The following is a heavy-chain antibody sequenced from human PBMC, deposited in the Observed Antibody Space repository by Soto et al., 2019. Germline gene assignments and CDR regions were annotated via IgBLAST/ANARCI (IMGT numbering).Heavy chain of an antibody. J-gene: IGHJ6*03. V-gene: IGHV4-59*01. Sequence: QVQLQESGPGLVKPSETLSLTCTVSGGSISSYYWSWIRQPPGKGLEWIGYIYYSGSTNYNPSLKSRVTISVDTSKNQFSLKLSSVTAADTAVYYWARDRPARLTPSYYYYYRDVW. CDR2: IYYSGST. CDR3: ARDRPARLTPSYYYYYRDV. CDR1: GGSISSYY.